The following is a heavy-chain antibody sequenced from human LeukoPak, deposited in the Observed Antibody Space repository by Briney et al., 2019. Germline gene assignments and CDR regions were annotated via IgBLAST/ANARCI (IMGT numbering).Heavy chain of an antibody. CDR3: ARQQWPKWQHGYYYMDV. CDR2: INPSGGST. J-gene: IGHJ6*03. Sequence: GASVKVSCKASGYTFTSYYMHWARQAPGQGLEWMGIINPSGGSTSYAQKFQGRVTMTTDTSTSTAYMELRSLRSDDTAVYYCARQQWPKWQHGYYYMDVWGKGTTVTVSS. D-gene: IGHD6-19*01. CDR1: GYTFTSYY. V-gene: IGHV1-46*03.